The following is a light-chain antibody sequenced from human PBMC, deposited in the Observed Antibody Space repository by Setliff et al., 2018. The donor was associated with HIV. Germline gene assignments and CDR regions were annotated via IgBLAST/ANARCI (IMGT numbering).Light chain of an antibody. J-gene: IGLJ1*01. CDR3: QSYDSGLGV. CDR2: DNT. CDR1: SSNIGAGYD. V-gene: IGLV1-40*01. Sequence: VLTQPPSVSGAPGQRVTISCIGTSSNIGAGYDVHWYQQLPGTAPKLLIYDNTNRPSGVPDRFSGSNSGTSASLAITGLQAEDEADYYCQSYDSGLGVFGTGTRSPS.